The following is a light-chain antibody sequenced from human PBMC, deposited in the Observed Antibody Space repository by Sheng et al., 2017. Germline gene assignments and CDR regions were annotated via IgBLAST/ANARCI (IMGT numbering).Light chain of an antibody. J-gene: IGKJ4*01. CDR1: QSVDRN. V-gene: IGKV3-11*01. Sequence: EIVMTQSPATLSVSPGERATLSCRASQSVDRNLAWYQQKLGQAPRLLIFSASSRATGIPDRFSGSGSGTDFTLTISSLEPEDFAVYYCQQRSNWPLTFGGGTKVEIK. CDR2: SAS. CDR3: QQRSNWPLT.